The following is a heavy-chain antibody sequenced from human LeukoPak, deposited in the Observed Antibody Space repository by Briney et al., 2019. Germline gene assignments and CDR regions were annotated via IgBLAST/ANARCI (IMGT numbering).Heavy chain of an antibody. CDR1: GYTFTGYY. CDR3: ARGRRHLRLGELPTYYFDY. Sequence: ASVKVSCKASGYTFTGYYMHWVRQAPGQGLEWMGWINPNSGGTNYAQKFQGRVTMTRDTSISTAYMELSRLRSEDTAVYYCARGRRHLRLGELPTYYFDYWGQGTLVTVSS. V-gene: IGHV1-2*02. CDR2: INPNSGGT. D-gene: IGHD3-16*01. J-gene: IGHJ4*02.